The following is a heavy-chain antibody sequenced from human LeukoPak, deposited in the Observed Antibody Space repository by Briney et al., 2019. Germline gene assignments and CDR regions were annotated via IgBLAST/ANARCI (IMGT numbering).Heavy chain of an antibody. CDR2: ISAYNGNT. D-gene: IGHD6-19*01. V-gene: IGHV1-18*01. CDR3: ASTSSIAVARGAFDI. Sequence: GASVKASCKASGYTFTSYGISWVRQAPGQGLEWMGWISAYNGNTNYAQKLQGRVTMTTDTSTSTAYMELRSLRSDDTAVYYCASTSSIAVARGAFDIWGQGTMVTVSS. J-gene: IGHJ3*02. CDR1: GYTFTSYG.